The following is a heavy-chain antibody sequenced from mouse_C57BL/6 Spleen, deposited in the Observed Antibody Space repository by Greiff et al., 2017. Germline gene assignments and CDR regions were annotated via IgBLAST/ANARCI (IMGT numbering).Heavy chain of an antibody. CDR2: INPSTGGT. Sequence: EVQLQQSGPELVKPGASVKISCKASGYSFTGYYMNWVKQSPEKSLEWIGEINPSTGGTTYNQKFKAKATLTVDKSSSTAYMQLKSLTSEDSAVYYCAKDGGYSNYAMDRWGEGTSVTDSS. CDR1: GYSFTGYY. D-gene: IGHD2-5*01. V-gene: IGHV1-42*01. J-gene: IGHJ4*01. CDR3: AKDGGYSNYAMDR.